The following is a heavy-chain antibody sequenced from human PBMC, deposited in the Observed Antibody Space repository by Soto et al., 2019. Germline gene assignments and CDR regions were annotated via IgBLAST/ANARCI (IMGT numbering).Heavy chain of an antibody. V-gene: IGHV1-3*05. Sequence: QVQLVQSGAEEKKPGASVKVSCKASGYTFTSYAMQWVRQAPGQRLEWMGWLNAGNGNTKYSQKFLGRVTIPPDTSASTAYTELSSLRSDDTAVYYCARDRGYRYGNTWGQATLVTVSS. CDR2: LNAGNGNT. J-gene: IGHJ5*02. CDR1: GYTFTSYA. D-gene: IGHD5-18*01. CDR3: ARDRGYRYGNT.